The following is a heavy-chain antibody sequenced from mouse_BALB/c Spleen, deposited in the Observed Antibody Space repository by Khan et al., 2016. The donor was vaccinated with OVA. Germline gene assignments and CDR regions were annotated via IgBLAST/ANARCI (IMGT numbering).Heavy chain of an antibody. D-gene: IGHD1-1*01. J-gene: IGHJ2*01. CDR3: ATSYFYGYYFDY. V-gene: IGHV5-17*02. CDR1: GFTFNSYG. Sequence: EVMLVESGGGLVQPGGSRKLSCAASGFTFNSYGMHWVRQAPEKGLEWVAYISGDSNTIYYTDTVKGRFTISRDNPKNTLFLQITSLMSEDTAMYYCATSYFYGYYFDYWGPGTTLTVS. CDR2: ISGDSNTI.